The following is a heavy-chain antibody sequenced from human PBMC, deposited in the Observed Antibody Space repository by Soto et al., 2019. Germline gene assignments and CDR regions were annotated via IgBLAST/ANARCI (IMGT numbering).Heavy chain of an antibody. CDR3: ARDEDSNYYFDY. D-gene: IGHD4-4*01. CDR1: GYTFTSYY. V-gene: IGHV1-46*01. J-gene: IGHJ4*02. CDR2: INPSGGST. Sequence: ASVKVSCKASGYTFTSYYMHWVRQAPGQGLEWMGVINPSGGSTTYAQKFQGRVTMTRDESTSTAYMELSSLRSEDTAVYYCARDEDSNYYFDYWGQGTLVTVSS.